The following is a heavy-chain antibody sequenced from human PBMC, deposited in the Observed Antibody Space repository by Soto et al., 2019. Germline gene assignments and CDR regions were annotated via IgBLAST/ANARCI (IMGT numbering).Heavy chain of an antibody. CDR3: ARGLTMGALPSHFHR. CDR1: GGSFSGYY. V-gene: IGHV4-34*01. D-gene: IGHD3-16*01. CDR2: INHSGST. J-gene: IGHJ5*02. Sequence: SETLSLTCAVYGGSFSGYYWSWIRQPPGKGLEWIGEINHSGSTNYNPSLKSRVTISVDTSKNKFALKLNSVTAADTAVYYCARGLTMGALPSHFHRWGQGTQVTVSS.